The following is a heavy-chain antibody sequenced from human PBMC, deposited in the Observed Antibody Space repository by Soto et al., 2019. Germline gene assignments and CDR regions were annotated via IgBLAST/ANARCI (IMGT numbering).Heavy chain of an antibody. J-gene: IGHJ6*02. CDR1: GFTFSSYW. D-gene: IGHD3-3*01. V-gene: IGHV3-74*01. Sequence: GGSLRLSCAASGFTFSSYWMHWVRQAPGKGLVWVSRINSDGSSTSYADSVKGRFTISRDNAKNTLYLQMNSLRAEDTAVYYCARAHDFWSGYYRSWGMDVWGQGTTVTVSS. CDR3: ARAHDFWSGYYRSWGMDV. CDR2: INSDGSST.